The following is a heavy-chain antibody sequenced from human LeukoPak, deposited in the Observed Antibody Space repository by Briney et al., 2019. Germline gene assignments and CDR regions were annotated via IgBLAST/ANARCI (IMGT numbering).Heavy chain of an antibody. Sequence: SQTLSLTCTVSGGSISGGGYYWSWVRPRPGKGLEWIGYIYYSGSTNYNPSLKSRVIISVDTSKNQFSLKLSSVTAADTAVYYCARAVTTGNFDYWGQGTLVTVSS. CDR3: ARAVTTGNFDY. J-gene: IGHJ4*02. CDR2: IYYSGST. D-gene: IGHD4-11*01. V-gene: IGHV4-31*03. CDR1: GGSISGGGYY.